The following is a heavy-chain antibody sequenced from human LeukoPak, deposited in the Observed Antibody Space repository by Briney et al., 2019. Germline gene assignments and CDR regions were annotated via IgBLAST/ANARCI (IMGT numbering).Heavy chain of an antibody. D-gene: IGHD5-12*01. CDR2: IYSGGST. CDR1: GFTVSSNY. CDR3: ARGDGGYDFAGWVY. Sequence: GGSLRLSCAASGFTVSSNYMSWVRQAPGKGLEWVSVIYSGGSTYYADSVKGRFTISRDNSKNTLYLQMNSLRAEDTAVYYCARGDGGYDFAGWVYWGQGTLVTVSS. V-gene: IGHV3-53*05. J-gene: IGHJ4*02.